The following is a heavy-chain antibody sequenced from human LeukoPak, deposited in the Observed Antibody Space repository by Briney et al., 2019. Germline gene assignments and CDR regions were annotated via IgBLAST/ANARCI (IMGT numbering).Heavy chain of an antibody. CDR2: MNPNSGNT. CDR1: GYTFTSYD. Sequence: ASVKVFCKASGYTFTSYDINWVRQATGQGLEWMGWMNPNSGNTGYAQKFQSRVTMTRNTSISTAYMELSSLRSEDTAVYYCARPGYYYGMDVWGQGTTVTVSS. V-gene: IGHV1-8*01. J-gene: IGHJ6*02. CDR3: ARPGYYYGMDV.